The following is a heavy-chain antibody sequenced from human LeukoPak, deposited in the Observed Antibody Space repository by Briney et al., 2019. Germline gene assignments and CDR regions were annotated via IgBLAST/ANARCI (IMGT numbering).Heavy chain of an antibody. Sequence: GGSLRLSCAASGFTFSDHYMDWVRQAPGEGLEWVGRTRNKANSYTTEYAASVKGRFTSSRDDSKNSLYLQRNSLKTEDTAVYYCALTSRADYFDYWGQGTLVTVSS. D-gene: IGHD3-9*01. CDR1: GFTFSDHY. CDR3: ALTSRADYFDY. V-gene: IGHV3-72*01. J-gene: IGHJ4*02. CDR2: TRNKANSYTT.